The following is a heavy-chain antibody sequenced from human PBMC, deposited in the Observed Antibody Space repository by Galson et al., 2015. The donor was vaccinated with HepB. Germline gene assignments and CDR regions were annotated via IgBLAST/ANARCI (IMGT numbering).Heavy chain of an antibody. D-gene: IGHD3-3*01. J-gene: IGHJ6*03. V-gene: IGHV3-15*04. CDR2: IESKTDGGTT. Sequence: SLRLSCAASGFTFTKASMSWVRQAPGKGLEWVGRIESKTDGGTTDYAAPAKGRFIISRDDSKNTLNLQMNSLKTEDTAVYYCTSLRSGYFPYIYYYMDVWGKGTTVTVSS. CDR3: TSLRSGYFPYIYYYMDV. CDR1: GFTFTKAS.